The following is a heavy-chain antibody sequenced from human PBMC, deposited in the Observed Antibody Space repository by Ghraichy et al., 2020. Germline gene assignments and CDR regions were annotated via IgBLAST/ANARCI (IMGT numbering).Heavy chain of an antibody. J-gene: IGHJ4*02. D-gene: IGHD5-12*01. V-gene: IGHV3-30*03. CDR1: GFTFSSYG. Sequence: LNISCAASGFTFSSYGMHWVRQAPGKGLEWVAVISYDGSNKYYADSVKGRFTISRDNSKNTLYLQMNSLRAEDTAVYYCRGVLVATIPDFDYWGQGTLVTVSS. CDR2: ISYDGSNK. CDR3: RGVLVATIPDFDY.